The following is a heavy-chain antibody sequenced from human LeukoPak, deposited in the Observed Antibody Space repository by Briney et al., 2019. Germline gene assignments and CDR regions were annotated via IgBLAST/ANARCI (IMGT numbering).Heavy chain of an antibody. Sequence: GGSLRLSCAASGFTFSSYAMHWVRRAPGKGLEWVAVISYDGSNKYYADSVKGRFTISRDNSKNTLYLQMNSLRAEDTAVYYCASGYGSGSPPWGQGTLVTVSS. V-gene: IGHV3-30-3*01. J-gene: IGHJ5*02. CDR1: GFTFSSYA. D-gene: IGHD3-10*01. CDR3: ASGYGSGSPP. CDR2: ISYDGSNK.